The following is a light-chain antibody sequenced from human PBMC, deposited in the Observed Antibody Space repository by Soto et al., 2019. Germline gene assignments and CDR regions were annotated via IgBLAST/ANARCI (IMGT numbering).Light chain of an antibody. CDR2: EDS. J-gene: IGLJ3*02. CDR1: SGDVGNYNL. CDR3: NSYINTTIPV. Sequence: QSALTQPASVSGSPGQSITISCSGVSGDVGNYNLVSWYQHHPARGPKLLIYEDSNRPSGISNRFSGSRSGNTASLTISGLKTEDEADYYCNSYINTTIPVFGGGTKLTVL. V-gene: IGLV2-14*02.